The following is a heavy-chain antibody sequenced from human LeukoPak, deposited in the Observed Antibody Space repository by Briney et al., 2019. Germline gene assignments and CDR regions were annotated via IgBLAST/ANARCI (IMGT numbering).Heavy chain of an antibody. CDR1: GGSISSYY. Sequence: SETLSLTCTVSGGSISSYYWSWIRQPPGKGLEWIGYIYYSGSTNYNPSLKSRVTISVDRSKNQFSLKLSSVTAADTAVYYCARLAAAGTPVPDYWGQGTLVTVSS. CDR3: ARLAAAGTPVPDY. D-gene: IGHD6-13*01. J-gene: IGHJ4*02. V-gene: IGHV4-59*12. CDR2: IYYSGST.